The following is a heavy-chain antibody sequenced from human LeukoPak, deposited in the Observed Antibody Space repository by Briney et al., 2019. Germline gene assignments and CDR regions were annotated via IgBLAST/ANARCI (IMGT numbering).Heavy chain of an antibody. CDR3: ARSRAYQLLYFRY. D-gene: IGHD2-2*02. V-gene: IGHV3-30-3*01. Sequence: GGSLRLSCAVSGFTFSSYAMHWVRQAPGKGLEWVAVISYDGSNKYYADSVKGRFTISRDNSKNTLYLQMNSLRAEDTAVYYCARSRAYQLLYFRYWGQGTLVTVSS. CDR2: ISYDGSNK. J-gene: IGHJ4*02. CDR1: GFTFSSYA.